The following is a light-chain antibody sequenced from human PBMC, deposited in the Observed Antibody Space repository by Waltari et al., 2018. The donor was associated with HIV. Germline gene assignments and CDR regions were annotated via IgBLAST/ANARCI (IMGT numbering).Light chain of an antibody. CDR2: DTS. Sequence: TQYPATLSLPPGERPTLSCRASQSLSAYLAWYHQKHGQPPRPLIYDTSARASGVPARFSGSGSGTDFTLTSSCLEAEDVGFFYCQQRSGRPLYTFGQGTRLDLK. CDR1: QSLSAY. J-gene: IGKJ2*01. V-gene: IGKV3-11*01. CDR3: QQRSGRPLYT.